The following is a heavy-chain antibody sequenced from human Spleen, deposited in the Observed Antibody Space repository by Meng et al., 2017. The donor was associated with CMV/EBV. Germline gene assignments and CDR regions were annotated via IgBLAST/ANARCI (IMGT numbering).Heavy chain of an antibody. V-gene: IGHV3-30*02. Sequence: GGSLRLSCTASGFMFNNYGMHWVRQAPGKGLEWVAFIRNDGTNKHYGDSVKGRFTISRDNSKKTLFLQMNSLRPEDTALYYCAKVGAVSWFDPWGQGTLVTVSS. CDR3: AKVGAVSWFDP. J-gene: IGHJ5*02. D-gene: IGHD1-26*01. CDR1: GFMFNNYG. CDR2: IRNDGTNK.